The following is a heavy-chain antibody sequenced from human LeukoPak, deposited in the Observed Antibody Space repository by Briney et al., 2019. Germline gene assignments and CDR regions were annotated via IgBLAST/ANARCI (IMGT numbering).Heavy chain of an antibody. V-gene: IGHV3-48*01. D-gene: IGHD4-17*01. J-gene: IGHJ4*02. CDR1: GFTFSSYS. Sequence: GGSLRLSSAASGFTFSSYSMNWVRQAPGKGLEWVSYVSCSSSTIYYADSVKGRFTISRDNAKNSLYLQMNSLRAEDTAVYYCARAGGTTVTTDFDYWGQGTLVTVSS. CDR2: VSCSSSTI. CDR3: ARAGGTTVTTDFDY.